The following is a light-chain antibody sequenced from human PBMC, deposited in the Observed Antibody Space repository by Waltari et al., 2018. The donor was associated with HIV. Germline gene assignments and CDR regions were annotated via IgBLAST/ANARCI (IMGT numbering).Light chain of an antibody. V-gene: IGKV1-39*01. CDR1: QSISNY. CDR3: QQGYSTPLT. CDR2: AAS. Sequence: DKQLTQSPSSLSASVGGTVTITCRASQSISNYLNWYQQKPGKAPNLLIHAASSLQSGVPSRFSGKGVGSDFTHPIISLLPDDFPTYDSQQGYSTPLTVGQGTRL. J-gene: IGKJ5*01.